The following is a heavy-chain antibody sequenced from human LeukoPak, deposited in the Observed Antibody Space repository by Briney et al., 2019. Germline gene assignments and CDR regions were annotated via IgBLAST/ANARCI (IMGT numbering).Heavy chain of an antibody. CDR2: INHSGST. CDR3: ASPSDEYSSGWYGSALNY. CDR1: GGSFSGYY. V-gene: IGHV4-34*01. J-gene: IGHJ4*02. D-gene: IGHD6-19*01. Sequence: SETLSLTCAVYGGSFSGYYWSWSRQTPGKGLEWIGEINHSGSTNYNPSLKSRVTISVDTSKNQFSLKLSSVTAADTAVYYCASPSDEYSSGWYGSALNYWGQGTLVTVSS.